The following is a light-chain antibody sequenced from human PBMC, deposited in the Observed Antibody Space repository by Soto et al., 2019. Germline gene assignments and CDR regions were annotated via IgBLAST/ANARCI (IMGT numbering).Light chain of an antibody. CDR3: AAWDDSMSVL. J-gene: IGLJ1*01. CDR1: SSNIGNYY. Sequence: QSVLTQPPSASGTPGQRVTISCSGNSSNIGNYYVHWYQQLPEADPKLLIYRNNQRPSGVPDRFSGSKSGLSAPLAICGLRSGDEPDYYCAAWDDSMSVLFGTGTRSPS. CDR2: RNN. V-gene: IGLV1-47*01.